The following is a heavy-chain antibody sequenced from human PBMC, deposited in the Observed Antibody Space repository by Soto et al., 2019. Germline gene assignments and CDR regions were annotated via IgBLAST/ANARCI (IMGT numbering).Heavy chain of an antibody. Sequence: ASVKLSCKASGYTFTSYGISWVRQAPGQGLEWMGWISAYNGNTNYAQKLQGRVTMTTDTSTSTAYMELRSLRSDDTAVYYCAREGILLWFGELRASYYYYYMDVWG. D-gene: IGHD3-10*01. V-gene: IGHV1-18*01. CDR2: ISAYNGNT. CDR1: GYTFTSYG. J-gene: IGHJ6*03. CDR3: AREGILLWFGELRASYYYYYMDV.